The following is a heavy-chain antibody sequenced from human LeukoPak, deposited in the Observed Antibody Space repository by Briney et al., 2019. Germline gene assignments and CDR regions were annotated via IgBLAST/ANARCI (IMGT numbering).Heavy chain of an antibody. CDR1: GYTFTIYD. V-gene: IGHV1-8*01. Sequence: ASVKVSCKASGYTFTIYDINWVRQATGQGLEWMGWMNPNSGNTGYAQNFQGRVTMTRNTSISTAYMELSSLRSEDTAVYYCARYSRQLFDYWGQGTLVTVSS. D-gene: IGHD6-13*01. CDR3: ARYSRQLFDY. J-gene: IGHJ4*02. CDR2: MNPNSGNT.